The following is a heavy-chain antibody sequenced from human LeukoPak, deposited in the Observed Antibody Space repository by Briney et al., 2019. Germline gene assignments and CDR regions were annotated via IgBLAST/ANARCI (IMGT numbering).Heavy chain of an antibody. CDR1: GFAFSEAW. Sequence: KTGGSLRLSCATSGFAFSEAWMSGVRQAPGKGVEGVGNIDSRFGTGAGTYAAHVRGRFTISSDDAKNTLSVQMNSLKTEDTAVYYCTTNWSGLGGGQGTLVTVSS. J-gene: IGHJ4*02. V-gene: IGHV3-15*04. CDR2: IDSRFGTGAG. D-gene: IGHD3/OR15-3a*01. CDR3: TTNWSGLG.